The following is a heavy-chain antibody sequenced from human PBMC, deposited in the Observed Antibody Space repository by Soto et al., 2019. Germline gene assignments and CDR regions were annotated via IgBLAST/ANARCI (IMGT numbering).Heavy chain of an antibody. CDR2: IGTSGKTI. Sequence: HPGGSLRLSXAVSGFTFSSYEMNWVRQAPGKGLEWVSYIGTSGKTIYYADSVRGRFTISRDNAKNSLYLQMNSLRAEDTAVYFCARDPAIYSGKFDYGLDVWGRGTTVTVSS. CDR1: GFTFSSYE. V-gene: IGHV3-48*03. J-gene: IGHJ6*02. D-gene: IGHD4-4*01. CDR3: ARDPAIYSGKFDYGLDV.